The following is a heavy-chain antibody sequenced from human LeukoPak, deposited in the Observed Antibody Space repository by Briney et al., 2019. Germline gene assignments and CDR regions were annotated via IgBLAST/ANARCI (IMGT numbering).Heavy chain of an antibody. V-gene: IGHV4-4*07. J-gene: IGHJ4*02. Sequence: SSETLSLTCTVSGGSISSYYWSWIRQPAGKGLEWIGRIYTSGSTNYNPSLKSRVTMSVDTSRNQFSLKLSSVTAADTAVYYCARAPGYCSGGSCYLMYFDYWGQGTLVTVSP. CDR1: GGSISSYY. CDR2: IYTSGST. CDR3: ARAPGYCSGGSCYLMYFDY. D-gene: IGHD2-15*01.